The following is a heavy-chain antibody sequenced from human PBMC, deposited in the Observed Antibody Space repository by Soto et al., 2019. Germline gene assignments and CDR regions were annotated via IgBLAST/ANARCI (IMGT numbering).Heavy chain of an antibody. CDR3: ARSGSVPYYYYGLDV. V-gene: IGHV1-18*01. CDR1: GYTFSRSG. D-gene: IGHD1-26*01. J-gene: IGHJ6*02. CDR2: ISTYNGDT. Sequence: VQLVQSGAEVKKPGASVKVSCKASGYTFSRSGISWVRQAPGQGLEGMGWISTYNGDTNYAQKVQGRVTMTTDTSTSIAFMELMSLRSDDTAVYYCARSGSVPYYYYGLDVWGQGTTVTVSS.